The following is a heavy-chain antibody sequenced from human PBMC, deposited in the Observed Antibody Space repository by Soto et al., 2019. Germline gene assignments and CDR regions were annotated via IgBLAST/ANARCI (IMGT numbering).Heavy chain of an antibody. D-gene: IGHD2-2*01. CDR3: ARRGYQLPQTGYYYYGMDD. J-gene: IGHJ6*02. V-gene: IGHV1-69*01. Sequence: QVQLVQSGAEVKKPGSSVKVSCKASGGTFSSYAISWVRQAPGQGLEWMGGIIPIFGTANYAQKFQGRVTITADESTSTAYMELSSLRSEDTAVYYCARRGYQLPQTGYYYYGMDDWGQGTTVTVSS. CDR1: GGTFSSYA. CDR2: IIPIFGTA.